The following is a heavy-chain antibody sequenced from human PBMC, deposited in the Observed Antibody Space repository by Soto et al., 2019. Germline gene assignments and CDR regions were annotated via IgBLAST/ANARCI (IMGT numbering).Heavy chain of an antibody. CDR1: GGSFTRYY. Sequence: ASVKVSCKASGGSFTRYYRRWVRQAPGQGLEWMGAIIPIFGTTNYAQKFQGRVTITADASTSTAYMELTSLRSEDTAIYYCAIHEGRDVSNFDYWGQGTLVTVSS. CDR2: IIPIFGTT. CDR3: AIHEGRDVSNFDY. D-gene: IGHD2-15*01. J-gene: IGHJ4*02. V-gene: IGHV1-69*13.